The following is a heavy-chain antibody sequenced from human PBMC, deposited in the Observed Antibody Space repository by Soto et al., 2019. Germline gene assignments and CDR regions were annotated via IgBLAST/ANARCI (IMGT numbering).Heavy chain of an antibody. V-gene: IGHV3-30-3*01. D-gene: IGHD4-17*01. CDR1: GFTFSNYN. Sequence: PGGSLRLSCAASGFTFSNYNMNWVRQAPGKGLEWVAVISYDGSNKYYADSVKGRFTISRDNAKNSQYLQMNSLRAEDTAVYYCARDRATVTTFYYYDMDVWGQGTTVTVSS. CDR3: ARDRATVTTFYYYDMDV. CDR2: ISYDGSNK. J-gene: IGHJ6*02.